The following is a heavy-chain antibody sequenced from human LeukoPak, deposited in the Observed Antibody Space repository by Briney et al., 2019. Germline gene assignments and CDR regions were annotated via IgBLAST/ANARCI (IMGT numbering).Heavy chain of an antibody. CDR2: IKQDGSEQ. D-gene: IGHD6-13*01. CDR3: ARIGYSSSCFDY. CDR1: GFTFSTYW. J-gene: IGHJ4*02. V-gene: IGHV3-7*01. Sequence: GGSLRLSCTASGFTFSTYWMSWVRQAPGKGLEWVANIKQDGSEQDYMDSMKGRFTISRDNAKNSVYLQMNSLGAEDTAVYYCARIGYSSSCFDYWGQGTLVTVSS.